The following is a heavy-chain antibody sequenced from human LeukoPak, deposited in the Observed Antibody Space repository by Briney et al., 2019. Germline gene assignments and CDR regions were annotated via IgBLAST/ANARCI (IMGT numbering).Heavy chain of an antibody. D-gene: IGHD3-22*01. Sequence: GGSLRLSCAASGFTFSSYGMHWVRQAPGKGLEWVAVISYDGSNKYYADSVKGRFTISRDNSKNTLYLQMNSLRAEDTAVYYCAKGGDGYDSSDDWYYYGMDVWGQGTAVTVSS. CDR3: AKGGDGYDSSDDWYYYGMDV. CDR2: ISYDGSNK. CDR1: GFTFSSYG. V-gene: IGHV3-30*18. J-gene: IGHJ6*02.